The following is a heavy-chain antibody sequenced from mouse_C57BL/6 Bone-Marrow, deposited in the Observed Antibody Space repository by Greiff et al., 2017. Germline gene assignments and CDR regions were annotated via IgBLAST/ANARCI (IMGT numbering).Heavy chain of an antibody. CDR2: LSPTRGRT. Sequence: QVQLQQPGAELVKPGASVKMSCKASGYTFTSYWITWVKQRPGQGLEWIGDLSPTRGRTNYNEKFKSKAILTVDTSSNTADMQLSSLTSEDSAVFYCARSGPLGRSFDYWGQGTTLTVSS. J-gene: IGHJ2*01. V-gene: IGHV1-55*01. CDR1: GYTFTSYW. CDR3: ARSGPLGRSFDY. D-gene: IGHD4-1*01.